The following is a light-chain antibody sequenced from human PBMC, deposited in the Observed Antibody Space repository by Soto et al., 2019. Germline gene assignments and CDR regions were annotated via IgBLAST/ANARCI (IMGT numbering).Light chain of an antibody. CDR2: EVS. CDR1: SSDVGSYNL. J-gene: IGLJ1*01. V-gene: IGLV2-23*02. CDR3: CSYEGSSTSYL. Sequence: QSALTQPASVSGSPGQSITISCTGTSSDVGSYNLVSWYQQHPGKAPKLMIYEVSKRPSGVSNRFSGSKSGNTASLTISGLQAEDEADYHCCSYEGSSTSYLFGTGTKLTVL.